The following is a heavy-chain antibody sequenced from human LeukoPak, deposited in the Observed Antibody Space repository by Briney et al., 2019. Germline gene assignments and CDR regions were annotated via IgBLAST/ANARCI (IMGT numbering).Heavy chain of an antibody. CDR3: ATGRYYYDSSGWI. V-gene: IGHV3-21*01. J-gene: IGHJ3*02. CDR1: GFTFSSYS. D-gene: IGHD3-22*01. Sequence: GGSLRLSCAASGFTFSSYSMNWVRQAPGKGLEWVSSISSSSSYIYYADSVKGRFTISRDNAKNSLYLQMNSLRAEDTAVYYCATGRYYYDSSGWIWGQGTVVTVSS. CDR2: ISSSSSYI.